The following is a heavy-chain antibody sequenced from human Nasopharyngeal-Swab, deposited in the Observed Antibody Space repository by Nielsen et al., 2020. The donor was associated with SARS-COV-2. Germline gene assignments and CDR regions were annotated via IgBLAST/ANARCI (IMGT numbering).Heavy chain of an antibody. Sequence: ASVKVSCKASGYTFTSYAMNWVRQAPGQGLEWMGWINTNNGNPTYAQGFTGRFVFSLDTSVSTAYLQISSLKAEDTAVYYCARDPNLTTIFGVVIIRGYYFDYWGQGTLVTVSS. CDR1: GYTFTSYA. CDR2: INTNNGNP. D-gene: IGHD3-3*01. J-gene: IGHJ4*02. CDR3: ARDPNLTTIFGVVIIRGYYFDY. V-gene: IGHV7-4-1*02.